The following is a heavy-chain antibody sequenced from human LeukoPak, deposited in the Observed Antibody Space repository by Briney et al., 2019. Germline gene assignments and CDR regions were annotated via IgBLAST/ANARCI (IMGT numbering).Heavy chain of an antibody. CDR2: ISGRGGST. D-gene: IGHD3-3*01. CDR3: AKTGAITIFGVEASSYYYYGMDV. V-gene: IGHV3-23*01. CDR1: GGSISSGGYY. J-gene: IGHJ6*02. Sequence: LSLTCTVSGGSISSGGYYWSCIRQAPGKGLEWVSAISGRGGSTYYADSVTGRFTISRDNSKNTLYLQMNSLRAEDTAVYYCAKTGAITIFGVEASSYYYYGMDVWGQGTTVTVSS.